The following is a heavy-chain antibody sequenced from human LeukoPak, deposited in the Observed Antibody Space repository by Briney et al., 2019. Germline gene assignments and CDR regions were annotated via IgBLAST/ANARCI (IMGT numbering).Heavy chain of an antibody. CDR1: GFTFSDYY. D-gene: IGHD3-22*01. CDR3: ASNRDPYYYDSSGYPDY. V-gene: IGHV3-11*01. J-gene: IGHJ4*02. CDR2: ISSSGSTI. Sequence: GGSLRLSCAASGFTFSDYYMSWIRQAPGKGLEWVSYISSSGSTIYYADSVKGRFTISRDNAKNSLYLQMNSLRAEDTAVYYCASNRDPYYYDSSGYPDYWGQGTLVTVSS.